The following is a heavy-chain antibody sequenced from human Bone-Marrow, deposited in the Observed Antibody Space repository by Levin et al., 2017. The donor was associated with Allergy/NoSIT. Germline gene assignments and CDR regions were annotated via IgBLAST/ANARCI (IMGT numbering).Heavy chain of an antibody. Sequence: SGPTLVKPTQTLTLTCTFSGFSLSTSGVGVGWIRQPPGKALEWLALIYWNDDKRYSPSLKSRLTITKDTSKNQVVLTMTNMDPVDTATYYCAHSLRYCSSTSCYTGFDYWGQGTLVTVSS. J-gene: IGHJ4*02. D-gene: IGHD2-2*02. V-gene: IGHV2-5*01. CDR2: IYWNDDK. CDR1: GFSLSTSGVG. CDR3: AHSLRYCSSTSCYTGFDY.